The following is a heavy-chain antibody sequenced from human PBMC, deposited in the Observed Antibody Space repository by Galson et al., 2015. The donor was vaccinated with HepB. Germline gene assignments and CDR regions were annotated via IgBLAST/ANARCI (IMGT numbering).Heavy chain of an antibody. CDR1: GFTFTRYA. J-gene: IGHJ4*02. Sequence: SLRLSCAASGFTFTRYAMNWVRPAPGKGLEWVSSVSGDGDITYYADSVRGRFTIFRDNSQNTLHLQMNRLRAVDTAVYYCAKVAILGATPHYFDFLGQGTQVTVSS. CDR3: AKVAILGATPHYFDF. D-gene: IGHD3-16*01. V-gene: IGHV3-23*01. CDR2: VSGDGDIT.